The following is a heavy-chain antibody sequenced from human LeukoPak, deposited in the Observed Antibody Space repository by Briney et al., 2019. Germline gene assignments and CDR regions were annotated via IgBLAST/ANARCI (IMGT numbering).Heavy chain of an antibody. D-gene: IGHD6-19*01. J-gene: IGHJ4*02. CDR1: GFTFSSYS. Sequence: TGGSLRLSCAASGFTFSSYSMNWVRQAPGKGLEWVSSISSSSSYIYYADSVKGRFTISRDNAKNSLYLQMNSLRAEDTAVYYCARDLSRWLVQELFDYWGQGTLVTVSS. V-gene: IGHV3-21*01. CDR2: ISSSSSYI. CDR3: ARDLSRWLVQELFDY.